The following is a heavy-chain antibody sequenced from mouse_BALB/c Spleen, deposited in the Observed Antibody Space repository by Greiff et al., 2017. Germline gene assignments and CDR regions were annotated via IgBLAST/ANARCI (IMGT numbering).Heavy chain of an antibody. D-gene: IGHD1-1*01. V-gene: IGHV5-12-1*01. Sequence: EVQVVESGGGLVQPGGSLKLSCAASGFTFSSYDMSWVRQTPEKRLEWVAYISSGGGSTYYPDTVKGRFTISRDNAKNTLYLQMSSLKSEDTAMYYCARHTIYYGSSGSYWYFDVWGAGTTVTVAS. CDR1: GFTFSSYD. CDR3: ARHTIYYGSSGSYWYFDV. J-gene: IGHJ1*01. CDR2: ISSGGGST.